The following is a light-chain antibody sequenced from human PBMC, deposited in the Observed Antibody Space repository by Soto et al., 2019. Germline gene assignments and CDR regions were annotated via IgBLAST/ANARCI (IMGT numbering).Light chain of an antibody. CDR3: QTWGTGVRGV. Sequence: QLVLTHSPSASASLGASVKVTCTLSSEHSSYAIAWHQQQPKKGPRHLMKVHSDGSHIKGDEIPDRFSGSSSGAERYLTISSLQSEEETDYFCQTWGTGVRGVFGGGTKLTVL. V-gene: IGLV4-69*01. CDR2: VHSDGSH. J-gene: IGLJ2*01. CDR1: SEHSSYA.